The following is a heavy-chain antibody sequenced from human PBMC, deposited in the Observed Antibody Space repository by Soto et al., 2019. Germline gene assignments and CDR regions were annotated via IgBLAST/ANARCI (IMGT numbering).Heavy chain of an antibody. J-gene: IGHJ4*02. Sequence: GGSLRLSCAASGFTFSSYCMHWVRPAPGKGLEWVAVISYDGRNKFYADSVKGRFTFSRDNSKNTLYLQMNSLRPDDTAVYYCARDSSPSRYYFDFWGQGTLVTVSS. D-gene: IGHD3-16*01. V-gene: IGHV3-30*03. CDR2: ISYDGRNK. CDR3: ARDSSPSRYYFDF. CDR1: GFTFSSYC.